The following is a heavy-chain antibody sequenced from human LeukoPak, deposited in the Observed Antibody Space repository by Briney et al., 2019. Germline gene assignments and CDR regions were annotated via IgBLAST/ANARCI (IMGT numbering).Heavy chain of an antibody. CDR1: GYTFTSYG. J-gene: IGHJ6*02. Sequence: ASVKVSCKASGYTFTSYGISWVRQAPGQGLEWMGWISAYNGNTNYAQKLQGRVTMTTDTSTSTAYMELRSLRSDATAVYYCARGGVVVPAASSYYYYGMDVWGQGTTVTVSS. D-gene: IGHD2-2*01. V-gene: IGHV1-18*01. CDR3: ARGGVVVPAASSYYYYGMDV. CDR2: ISAYNGNT.